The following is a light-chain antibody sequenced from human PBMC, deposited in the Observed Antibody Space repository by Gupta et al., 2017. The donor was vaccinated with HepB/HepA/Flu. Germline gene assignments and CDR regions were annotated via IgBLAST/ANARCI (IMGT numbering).Light chain of an antibody. CDR3: QHYGSSPLYT. CDR1: QSINSNY. V-gene: IGKV3-20*01. Sequence: IVLTQSPGTLSLSPGEGATLSCKTSQSINSNYLAWYQQKPGQTPSLGSYDTSSRATGIPDRVSGSGSGTEFTLTSKGLEPEDFAMYYCQHYGSSPLYTFGQGTKIEIK. J-gene: IGKJ2*01. CDR2: DTS.